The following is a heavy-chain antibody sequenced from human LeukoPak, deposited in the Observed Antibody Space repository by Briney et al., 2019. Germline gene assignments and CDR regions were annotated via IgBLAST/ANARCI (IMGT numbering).Heavy chain of an antibody. CDR1: GYTFIGYY. J-gene: IGHJ4*02. CDR2: INPNSGGT. D-gene: IGHD2-15*01. Sequence: ASVKVSCKASGYTFIGYYMHWVRQAPGQGLEWMGWINPNSGGTNYAQKFQGRVTMTRDTSISTAYMELSRLRSDDTAVYYCARVFPNSHYCSGGSCYSYYFDYWGQGTLVTVSS. CDR3: ARVFPNSHYCSGGSCYSYYFDY. V-gene: IGHV1-2*02.